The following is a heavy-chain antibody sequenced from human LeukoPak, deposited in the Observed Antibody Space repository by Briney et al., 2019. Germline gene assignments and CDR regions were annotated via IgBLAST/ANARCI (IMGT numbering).Heavy chain of an antibody. D-gene: IGHD3-3*01. J-gene: IGHJ3*01. Sequence: GGSLRLSCAASGFTFSSYGMHWVRQAPGKGLEWVAFIRDDGSNKNYADSVKGRFTIPRDNSKNTLYLQMNSVRAEDTAVYYCAKDRPPRAYYDFWSESWGQGTMVTVSS. CDR2: IRDDGSNK. V-gene: IGHV3-30*02. CDR3: AKDRPPRAYYDFWSES. CDR1: GFTFSSYG.